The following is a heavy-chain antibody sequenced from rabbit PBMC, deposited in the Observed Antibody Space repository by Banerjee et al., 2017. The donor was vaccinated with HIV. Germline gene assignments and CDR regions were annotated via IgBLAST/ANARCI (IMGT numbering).Heavy chain of an antibody. CDR1: GFSFSSSYY. D-gene: IGHD4-2*01. J-gene: IGHJ4*01. CDR3: ARGVSNDPYGGSRGFNL. V-gene: IGHV1S45*01. Sequence: QEQLVESGGGLVTPGASLTLTCTASGFSFSSSYYMCWVRQAPGKGLEWIACIYGGSSGRTYYASWAKGRFTISKTSSTTVTLQMTGLTAADTAAYFCARGVSNDPYGGSRGFNLWGPGTLVTVS. CDR2: IYGGSSGRT.